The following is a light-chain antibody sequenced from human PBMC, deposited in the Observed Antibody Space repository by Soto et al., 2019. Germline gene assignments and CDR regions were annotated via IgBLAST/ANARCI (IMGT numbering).Light chain of an antibody. CDR3: QQRNNWPRST. J-gene: IGKJ5*01. CDR2: DAS. V-gene: IGKV1D-13*01. Sequence: AIQLTQSPSSLSASVGDRVTITCRASQGISSALAWYQQKPGKAPKLLIYDASSLESGVPSRFSGSGSGTDFTLTISSLEPEDFAVYYCQQRNNWPRSTFGQGTRLEIK. CDR1: QGISSA.